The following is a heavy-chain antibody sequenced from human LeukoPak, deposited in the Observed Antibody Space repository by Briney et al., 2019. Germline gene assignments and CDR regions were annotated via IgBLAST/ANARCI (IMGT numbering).Heavy chain of an antibody. V-gene: IGHV5-51*01. D-gene: IGHD3-10*01. CDR2: IYPADSDT. CDR3: ARQSRDGSKTRGYFFDH. J-gene: IGHJ5*02. CDR1: GYIFTHYW. Sequence: GESLKISCQVSGYIFTHYWIGWVRQMPGKGLESMGIIYPADSDTTYSPSFQGQVTISADKSIDTVYLQWSSLKASGTAMYYCARQSRDGSKTRGYFFDHWGQGTLVTVSS.